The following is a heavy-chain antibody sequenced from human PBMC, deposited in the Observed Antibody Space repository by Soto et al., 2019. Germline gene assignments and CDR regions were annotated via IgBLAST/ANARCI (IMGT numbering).Heavy chain of an antibody. CDR3: ARGASSVVVVAAALNWFDP. Sequence: GASVKVSCKASGYTFTGYYMHWVRQAPGQGLEWMGWINPNSGGTNYAQKFQGWVTMTRDTSISTAYMELSRLRSDDTAVYYCARGASSVVVVAAALNWFDPWGQGTLVTVSS. CDR1: GYTFTGYY. CDR2: INPNSGGT. D-gene: IGHD2-15*01. J-gene: IGHJ5*02. V-gene: IGHV1-2*04.